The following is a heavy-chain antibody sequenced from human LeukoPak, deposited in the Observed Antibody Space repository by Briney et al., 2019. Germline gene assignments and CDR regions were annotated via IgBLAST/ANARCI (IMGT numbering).Heavy chain of an antibody. J-gene: IGHJ5*02. V-gene: IGHV4-31*03. CDR2: IYYSGST. D-gene: IGHD3-22*01. Sequence: SETLSLTCTVSGGSISSGGYYWSWIRQHPGKGLEWIGYIYYSGSTYYNPSLKSRVTISVDTSKNQFSLKLSSVTAADTAVYYCARATPYYYDSSGPPGTEFDPWGQGTLVTVSS. CDR3: ARATPYYYDSSGPPGTEFDP. CDR1: GGSISSGGYY.